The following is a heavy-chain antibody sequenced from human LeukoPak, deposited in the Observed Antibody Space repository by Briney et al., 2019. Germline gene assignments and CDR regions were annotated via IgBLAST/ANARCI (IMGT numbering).Heavy chain of an antibody. CDR1: GYTPTELS. CDR2: FDPEDGET. V-gene: IGHV1-24*01. CDR3: ARAEGGSYYALLDY. D-gene: IGHD1-26*01. J-gene: IGHJ4*02. Sequence: GASVKVSCKVSGYTPTELSMHWVRQAPGKGLEWMGGFDPEDGETIYAQKLQGRVTMTTDTSTSTAYMELRSLRSDDTAVYYCARAEGGSYYALLDYWGQGTLVTVSS.